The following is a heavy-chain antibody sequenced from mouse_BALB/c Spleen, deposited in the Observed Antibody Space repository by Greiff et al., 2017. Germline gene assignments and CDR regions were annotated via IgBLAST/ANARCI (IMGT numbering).Heavy chain of an antibody. CDR2: ISYSGST. J-gene: IGHJ2*01. D-gene: IGHD1-1*01. Sequence: DVQLQESGPGLVKPSQSLSLTCTVTGYSITSDYAWNWLRQFPGNKLEWMGYISYSGSTSYNPSLKSRISITRDTSKNQFFLQLNSVTTEDTATYYCARSSITTVVADFDYWGQGTTLTVSS. CDR3: ARSSITTVVADFDY. CDR1: GYSITSDYA. V-gene: IGHV3-2*02.